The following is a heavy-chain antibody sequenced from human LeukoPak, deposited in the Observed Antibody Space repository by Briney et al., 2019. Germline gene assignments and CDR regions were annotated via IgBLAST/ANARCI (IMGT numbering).Heavy chain of an antibody. CDR2: LSGSGFST. Sequence: GGSLRLSCAASGFTFSSYAMSWVRQAPGLGLEWVSTLSGSGFSTHYADSVKGRFTISRDNAKNTLYLQMNSLRVEDTAIYYCAKHPGVDVLTSYFDYWGQGTLVTVSS. CDR1: GFTFSSYA. CDR3: AKHPGVDVLTSYFDY. D-gene: IGHD1-14*01. J-gene: IGHJ4*02. V-gene: IGHV3-23*01.